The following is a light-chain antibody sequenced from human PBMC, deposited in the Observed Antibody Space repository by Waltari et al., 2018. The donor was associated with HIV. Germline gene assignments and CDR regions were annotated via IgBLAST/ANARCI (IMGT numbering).Light chain of an antibody. CDR1: SSDVGSYNL. CDR2: EGS. J-gene: IGLJ2*01. Sequence: QSALTQPASVSGSPGQSITISCTGTSSDVGSYNLVSWYQQHPGKAPKLMFYEGSKRPSGFSNRFSVSKSGNTASLTISGPQAEDEADYYCCSYAGSSTFVFGGGTKLTVL. V-gene: IGLV2-23*03. CDR3: CSYAGSSTFV.